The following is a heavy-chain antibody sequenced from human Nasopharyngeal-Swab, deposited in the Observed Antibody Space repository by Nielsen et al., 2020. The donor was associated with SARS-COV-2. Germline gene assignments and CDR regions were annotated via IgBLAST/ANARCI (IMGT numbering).Heavy chain of an antibody. Sequence: SLKISCVASGFIFDDYAMHWVRQAPGKGLEWVSSISWNSGTTDYGASVKGRFTISRDNAENSVYLQMNSLRPGDTAFYYCAKETGTVPVAFDIWGQGTVVTVSS. J-gene: IGHJ3*02. D-gene: IGHD1-7*01. CDR2: ISWNSGTT. CDR1: GFIFDDYA. CDR3: AKETGTVPVAFDI. V-gene: IGHV3-9*01.